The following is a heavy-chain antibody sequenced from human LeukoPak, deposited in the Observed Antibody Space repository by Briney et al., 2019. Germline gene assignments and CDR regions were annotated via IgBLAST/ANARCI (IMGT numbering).Heavy chain of an antibody. Sequence: GRSLRLSCEASGFTLGDYAIHWVRQVPGKGLEWVSTISGSGGGGSTYYADSVKGRFTISRDNSKNTLYLQMNSLRAEDTAVYYCARAEGYDFWSGLDYWGQGTLVTVSS. D-gene: IGHD3-3*01. CDR2: ISGSGGGGST. J-gene: IGHJ4*02. V-gene: IGHV3-23*01. CDR3: ARAEGYDFWSGLDY. CDR1: GFTLGDYA.